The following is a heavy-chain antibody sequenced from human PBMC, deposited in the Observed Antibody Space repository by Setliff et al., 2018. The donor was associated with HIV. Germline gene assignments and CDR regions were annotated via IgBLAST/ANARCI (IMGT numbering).Heavy chain of an antibody. CDR3: ARSRSTRDAFDI. Sequence: GGSLRLSCATSGFSSFNFALNWVRQAPGKGLEWVSSISSSGSYIYYADSVKGRFTISRDDATKSLFLQMDSLRAEDTAVYYCARSRSTRDAFDIWGQGTMVTVSS. CDR2: ISSSGSYI. D-gene: IGHD2-2*01. J-gene: IGHJ3*02. V-gene: IGHV3-21*01. CDR1: GFSSFNFA.